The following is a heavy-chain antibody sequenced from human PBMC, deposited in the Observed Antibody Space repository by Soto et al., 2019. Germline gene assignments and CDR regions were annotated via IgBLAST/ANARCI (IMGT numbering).Heavy chain of an antibody. V-gene: IGHV3-33*01. CDR3: ARAPTSSWYGPPSV. Sequence: QVQLVESGGGVVQPGRSLRLSCAASGFTFSSYGMHWVRQAPGKGLEWVAVISSDGSDKYYGDSVKGRFTISRNKSKSILYLQMNTLRVEDTAVYYCARAPTSSWYGPPSVWGQGTLVTFSS. CDR2: ISSDGSDK. J-gene: IGHJ4*02. CDR1: GFTFSSYG. D-gene: IGHD6-13*01.